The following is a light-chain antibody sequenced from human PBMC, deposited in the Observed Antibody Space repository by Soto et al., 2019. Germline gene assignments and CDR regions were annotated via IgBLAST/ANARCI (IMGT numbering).Light chain of an antibody. CDR3: GSWDRSLSAIV. V-gene: IGLV2-8*01. CDR1: SSDVGGYNY. CDR2: EVT. J-gene: IGLJ2*01. Sequence: QSVLTQPPSASGSPGQSVTISCTGTSSDVGGYNYVSWYQQHPGEAPKLMIYEVTKRPSGVPDRFSGSKSGSTASLAVSGLQAEDEADYCCGSWDRSLSAIVFGGGTKLTVL.